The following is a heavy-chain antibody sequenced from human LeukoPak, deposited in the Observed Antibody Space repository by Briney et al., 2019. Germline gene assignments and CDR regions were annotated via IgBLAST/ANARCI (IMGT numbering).Heavy chain of an antibody. CDR1: GGSISSGDYY. Sequence: SETLSLTCTVSGGSISSGDYYWSWIRQPPGKGLEWIGYIYYSGSTNYNPSLKSRVTISVDTSKNQFSLKLSSVTAADTAVYYCARHDKDAFDIWGQGTMVTVSS. CDR2: IYYSGST. J-gene: IGHJ3*02. CDR3: ARHDKDAFDI. V-gene: IGHV4-61*08.